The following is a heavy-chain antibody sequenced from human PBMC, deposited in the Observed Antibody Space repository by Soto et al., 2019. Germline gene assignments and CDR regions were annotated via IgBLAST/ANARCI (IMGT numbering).Heavy chain of an antibody. V-gene: IGHV6-1*01. J-gene: IGHJ4*02. CDR1: GDSVSSNTAA. Sequence: SQTLSLTCAISGDSVSSNTAAWNWIRSSPSRGLEWLGRTYYKSNWRHDYAVSVRSRITVNPDTSKNHFSLQLNSVTPDDTAVYYCARGVAGSGFDLWGQGTLVTVSS. D-gene: IGHD6-19*01. CDR3: ARGVAGSGFDL. CDR2: TYYKSNWRH.